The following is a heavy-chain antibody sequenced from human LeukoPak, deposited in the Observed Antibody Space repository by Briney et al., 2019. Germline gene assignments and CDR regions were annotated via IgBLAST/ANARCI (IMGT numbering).Heavy chain of an antibody. J-gene: IGHJ4*02. CDR1: GTSISGYN. V-gene: IGHV4-59*01. CDR3: TKTGGGSDPY. CDR2: IHYTGYT. D-gene: IGHD2-15*01. Sequence: PSETLSLTCTVSGTSISGYNWSWMRQPPGKGLEWVGYIHYTGYTNYNPSLESRVTISLDTSKSQFSLKLNSVTAADTAVYYCTKTGGGSDPYWGQGTLVTVSS.